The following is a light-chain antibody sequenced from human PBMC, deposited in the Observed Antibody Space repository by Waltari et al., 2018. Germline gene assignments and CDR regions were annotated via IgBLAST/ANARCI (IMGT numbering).Light chain of an antibody. Sequence: DIQLTQSPSTLSASVGDRVTITCRASESISGWLALYQHKPVKAPNLLIYKASTLEGGVPSRFSGTGSGTEFSLIISSLQPDDLGIYYCQQYDSSPYTFGQGTKLEIK. J-gene: IGKJ2*01. CDR1: ESISGW. V-gene: IGKV1-5*03. CDR2: KAS. CDR3: QQYDSSPYT.